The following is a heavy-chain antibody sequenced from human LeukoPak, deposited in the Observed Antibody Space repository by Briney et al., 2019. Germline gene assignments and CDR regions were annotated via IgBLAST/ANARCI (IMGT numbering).Heavy chain of an antibody. D-gene: IGHD6-19*01. J-gene: IGHJ4*02. CDR1: GFTFSTYS. CDR2: ISSGSDYI. V-gene: IGHV3-21*01. Sequence: GGSLRLSCAASGFTFSTYSMNWVRQAPGKGLEWVSSISSGSDYIYYDDSVKGRFTISRDNAKNSLYLQMNSLRVEDTAVYYCARDRGRVAGEYFDYWGQGTLVTVSS. CDR3: ARDRGRVAGEYFDY.